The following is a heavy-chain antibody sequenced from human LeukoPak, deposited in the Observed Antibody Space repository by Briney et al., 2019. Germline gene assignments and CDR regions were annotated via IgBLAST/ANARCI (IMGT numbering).Heavy chain of an antibody. D-gene: IGHD6-13*01. CDR3: ATLAAAGTNY. J-gene: IGHJ4*02. CDR1: GFTFSRYW. V-gene: IGHV3-74*01. Sequence: GGSLRLSCAASGFTFSRYWMHCVRQAPGKGLLWVSGDYYDGSDTSSADSVRGRFTIYKDNAKNTLYLQMNSLSAEDTAVYYCATLAAAGTNYWGQGTLVTVSS. CDR2: DYYDGSDT.